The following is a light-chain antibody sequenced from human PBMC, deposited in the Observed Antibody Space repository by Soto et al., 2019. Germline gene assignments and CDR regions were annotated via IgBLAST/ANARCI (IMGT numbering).Light chain of an antibody. Sequence: QSVLTQPASVSGSPGQSITISCTGTSSDVGVYDYVSWYQHHPGKAPKFLIYEVSNRPSGVSNRFSGSKSGNTASLTISGLQAEDEADYYCSSYTTRSNYVFGTGTKVTV. CDR1: SSDVGVYDY. CDR2: EVS. CDR3: SSYTTRSNYV. V-gene: IGLV2-14*01. J-gene: IGLJ1*01.